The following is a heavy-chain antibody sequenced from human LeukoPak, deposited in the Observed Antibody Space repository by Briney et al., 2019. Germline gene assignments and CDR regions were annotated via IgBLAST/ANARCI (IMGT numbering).Heavy chain of an antibody. D-gene: IGHD3-16*01. J-gene: IGHJ4*02. Sequence: GGSLRLSCAASGFTFRHYAVHWVRQAPGRGLEWVAVLSFDGAHKYYAESVKGRFAISKDNSNNTLFLQMDSLRLEDTALYYCVRARAGGLDYWGQGTLVTVSS. CDR1: GFTFRHYA. V-gene: IGHV3-30*09. CDR3: VRARAGGLDY. CDR2: LSFDGAHK.